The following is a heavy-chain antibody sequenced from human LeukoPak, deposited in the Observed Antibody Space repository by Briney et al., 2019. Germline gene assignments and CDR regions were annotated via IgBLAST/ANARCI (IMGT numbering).Heavy chain of an antibody. Sequence: PSETLSLTCTVSGGSISSDNYYWGWIRQPPGNGLEWIGSIYYSGTTYYNPSLKSRVTISVDTSKNQFSLKLSSVTAADTAVYYCARKVVVPAAHFDYWGQGTLVTVSS. D-gene: IGHD2-2*01. CDR2: IYYSGTT. V-gene: IGHV4-39*07. J-gene: IGHJ4*02. CDR1: GGSISSDNYY. CDR3: ARKVVVPAAHFDY.